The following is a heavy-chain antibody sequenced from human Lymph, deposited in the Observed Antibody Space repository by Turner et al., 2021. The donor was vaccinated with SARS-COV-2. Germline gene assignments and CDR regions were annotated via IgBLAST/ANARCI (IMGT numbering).Heavy chain of an antibody. V-gene: IGHV3-33*01. CDR2: IWFDGSNK. D-gene: IGHD5-18*01. CDR3: ARQLWLRGTFDY. Sequence: QVQLVESGGGVVRPGRSLRLSCAASGFTFSSYGMHWVRQAPGKGLEWVAAIWFDGSNKYYADSVKGRFTISRDSSKNTLYLQMNSLTAEDTAVYYCARQLWLRGTFDYWGQGTLVTVSS. J-gene: IGHJ4*02. CDR1: GFTFSSYG.